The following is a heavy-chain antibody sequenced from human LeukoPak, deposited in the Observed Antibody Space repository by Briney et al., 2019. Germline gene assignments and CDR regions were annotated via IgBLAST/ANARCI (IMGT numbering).Heavy chain of an antibody. Sequence: PSETLSLTCTVSGDSISNYYWNWIRQPPGKGLEWIGFINYSGSTNHNPSLKSRVTISLDTSKNQFSLKVSSVTAADTAVYYCARERTGHGGYYFDSWGQGTLVSVSS. D-gene: IGHD3-16*01. CDR2: INYSGST. J-gene: IGHJ4*02. V-gene: IGHV4-59*01. CDR1: GDSISNYY. CDR3: ARERTGHGGYYFDS.